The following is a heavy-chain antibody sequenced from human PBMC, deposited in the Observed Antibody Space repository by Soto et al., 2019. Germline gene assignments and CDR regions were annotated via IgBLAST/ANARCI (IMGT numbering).Heavy chain of an antibody. CDR2: ISGSGDSI. J-gene: IGHJ4*02. CDR1: GFTFSSYA. D-gene: IGHD6-19*01. V-gene: IGHV3-23*01. Sequence: EVQLLESGGGLVQPGGSLRLSCAASGFTFSSYAMSWVRQAPGKGLEWVSGISGSGDSIYYADSVEGRFTISRDNSKNTLYLQMNSLGAEDTAVYYCAKTVPGTKYWGQGTLVTVSS. CDR3: AKTVPGTKY.